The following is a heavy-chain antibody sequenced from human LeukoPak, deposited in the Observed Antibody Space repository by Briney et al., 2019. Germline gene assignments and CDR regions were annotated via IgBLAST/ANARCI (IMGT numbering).Heavy chain of an antibody. Sequence: ASVKVPCKASGYTFTGYYMHWVRQAPGQGLEWMGWINPNSGGTNYAQKFQGRVTMTRDTSISTAYMELSRLRSDDTAVYYCARGCYGSGTNWFDPWGQGTLVTVSS. J-gene: IGHJ5*02. CDR3: ARGCYGSGTNWFDP. V-gene: IGHV1-2*02. D-gene: IGHD3-10*01. CDR1: GYTFTGYY. CDR2: INPNSGGT.